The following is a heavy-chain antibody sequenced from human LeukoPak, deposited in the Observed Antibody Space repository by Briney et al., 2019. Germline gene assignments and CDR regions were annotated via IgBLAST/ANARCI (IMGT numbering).Heavy chain of an antibody. CDR1: GFTFSSYC. J-gene: IGHJ3*02. Sequence: GGSLRLSCAASGFTFSSYCMNWVRQAPGKGLEWVSSISSTSSYIYYADSVKGRFTISRDNAKNSLYLQMNSLRAEDTAVYYCARDPLKRAFDIWGQGTMVTVSS. CDR2: ISSTSSYI. V-gene: IGHV3-21*01. CDR3: ARDPLKRAFDI.